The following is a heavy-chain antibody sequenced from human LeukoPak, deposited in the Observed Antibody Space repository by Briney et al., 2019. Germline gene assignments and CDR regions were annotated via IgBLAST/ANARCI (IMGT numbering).Heavy chain of an antibody. V-gene: IGHV1-2*02. J-gene: IGHJ4*02. CDR3: ARGPGGGYDWLGH. Sequence: ASVKVSCKASGYIFTGYYLHWVRQAPGQGLEWMGWSNPSSGGTNYAQKFQGRVTTTRDTSISTAYMELSRLRSDDTAVYYCARGPGGGYDWLGHWGQGTLVTVSS. D-gene: IGHD5-12*01. CDR2: SNPSSGGT. CDR1: GYIFTGYY.